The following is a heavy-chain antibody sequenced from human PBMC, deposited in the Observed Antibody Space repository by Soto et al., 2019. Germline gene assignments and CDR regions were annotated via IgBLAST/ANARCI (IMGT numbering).Heavy chain of an antibody. CDR3: AKELSGFYYYYGMDV. Sequence: GESLKISCAASGFTFSSYGMHWVRQAPGKGLEWVAVISYDGSNKYYADSVKGRFTISRDNSKNTLYLQMNSLRAEDTAVYYCAKELSGFYYYYGMDVWGQGTTVTVSS. CDR2: ISYDGSNK. J-gene: IGHJ6*02. V-gene: IGHV3-30*18. CDR1: GFTFSSYG. D-gene: IGHD6-19*01.